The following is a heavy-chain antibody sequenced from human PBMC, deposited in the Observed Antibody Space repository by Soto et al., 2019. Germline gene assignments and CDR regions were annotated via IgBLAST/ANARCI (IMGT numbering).Heavy chain of an antibody. CDR3: AKVHGSGTYYNFPDY. J-gene: IGHJ4*02. V-gene: IGHV3-23*01. D-gene: IGHD3-10*01. Sequence: PGRSLRLSCAASGFTFSNYAMRRVRQAPGKGLEWVSTISDSGGSTYYAASVNGRFTISRDNSKNTLYLLMNSLSAEDTALYYCAKVHGSGTYYNFPDYWGQGALVTVSS. CDR2: ISDSGGST. CDR1: GFTFSNYA.